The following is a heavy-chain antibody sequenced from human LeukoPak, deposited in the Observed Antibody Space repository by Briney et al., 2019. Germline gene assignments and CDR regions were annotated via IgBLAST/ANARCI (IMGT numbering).Heavy chain of an antibody. CDR3: ARAGVGAFYYFDY. V-gene: IGHV3-33*01. Sequence: PGRSLRLSCAASGFTFSNYGRHWVRQAPGKGLEWVALIWYDGSNKYYADSVRGRFTISRDNSKNTLYLQMKSLRVEDTAVYYCARAGVGAFYYFDYWGQGTLVTVSS. CDR1: GFTFSNYG. J-gene: IGHJ4*02. D-gene: IGHD1-26*01. CDR2: IWYDGSNK.